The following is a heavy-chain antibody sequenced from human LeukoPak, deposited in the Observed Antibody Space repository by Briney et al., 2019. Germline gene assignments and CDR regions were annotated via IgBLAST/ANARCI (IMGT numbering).Heavy chain of an antibody. CDR1: GGSISDYY. V-gene: IGHV4-4*07. J-gene: IGHJ4*02. Sequence: SETLSLTCTVSGGSISDYYLSWIRQPAGKGLEWVGRFYTSGSTLYNPSLKSRVTISIDKSRNQFSLKLSSVTAADTAVYYCARDSSGSGWYRIDYWGKGTLVTVSP. CDR3: ARDSSGSGWYRIDY. D-gene: IGHD6-19*01. CDR2: FYTSGST.